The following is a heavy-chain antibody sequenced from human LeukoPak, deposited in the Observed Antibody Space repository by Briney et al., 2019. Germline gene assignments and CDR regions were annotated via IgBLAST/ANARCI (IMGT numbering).Heavy chain of an antibody. D-gene: IGHD2/OR15-2a*01. J-gene: IGHJ4*02. CDR3: AKGSRGYYPYYFDY. CDR1: GFTFSNYA. Sequence: PGGSLRLSCAASGFTFSNYAMAWVRQAPGKGLEWVSAITDSGGSTYYTDSVKGRFTISRDNSKNTLYLQMTSLRAEDTAVYYCAKGSRGYYPYYFDYWGQGTLVTVSS. CDR2: ITDSGGST. V-gene: IGHV3-23*01.